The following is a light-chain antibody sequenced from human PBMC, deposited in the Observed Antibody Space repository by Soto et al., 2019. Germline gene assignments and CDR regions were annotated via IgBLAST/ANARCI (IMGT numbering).Light chain of an antibody. Sequence: QSVLTQPASVSGSPGQSITISCTGTSSDVGSHNHVSWYQQYPGKAPQLMIYEVFNRTSGVSTRFSGSKSGNTASLTISGLQAEDEADYYCSSYTSTNTLLFGGGTKLTVL. V-gene: IGLV2-14*01. J-gene: IGLJ2*01. CDR2: EVF. CDR1: SSDVGSHNH. CDR3: SSYTSTNTLL.